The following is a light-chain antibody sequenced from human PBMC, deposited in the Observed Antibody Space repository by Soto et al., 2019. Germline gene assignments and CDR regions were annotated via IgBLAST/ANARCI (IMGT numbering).Light chain of an antibody. Sequence: DIQMTQSPSTLSASVGDTVIITCRASQTINRWLAWYQQKSGKAPKVLIYMASNLERGAPSRFSGSGSGTEFTPTISNLQPDDFATYYCQQYLSYPWTFGQGTKVEIK. J-gene: IGKJ1*01. CDR1: QTINRW. CDR3: QQYLSYPWT. CDR2: MAS. V-gene: IGKV1-5*03.